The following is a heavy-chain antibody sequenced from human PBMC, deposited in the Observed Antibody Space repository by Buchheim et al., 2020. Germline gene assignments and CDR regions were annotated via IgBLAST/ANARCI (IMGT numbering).Heavy chain of an antibody. J-gene: IGHJ5*02. D-gene: IGHD3-10*01. CDR1: GLTFSDYN. CDR2: ISSSGSTI. Sequence: EVQLVESGGGLVHPGGSLRLSCAASGLTFSDYNMNWLRQAPGKGLEWLAYISSSGSTIHYAASVEGRFTISRDNAQNSLYLQMDSLRADDTAVYYCARAWGNTMVRGNLFDLWGQGTL. V-gene: IGHV3-48*01. CDR3: ARAWGNTMVRGNLFDL.